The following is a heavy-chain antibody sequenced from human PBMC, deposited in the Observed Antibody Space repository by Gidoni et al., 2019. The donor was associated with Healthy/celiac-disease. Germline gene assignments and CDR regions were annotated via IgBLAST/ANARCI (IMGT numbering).Heavy chain of an antibody. V-gene: IGHV3-7*01. CDR2: IKQDGSEK. D-gene: IGHD2-21*02. CDR3: AREHIVVVTAIDY. Sequence: EVQLVESGGGLVQPGGSLRLSCAASGFTFSSYWMSWVRQAPGKGLEWVANIKQDGSEKYYVDSVKGRFTISRDNAKNSLYLQMNSLRAEDTAVYYCAREHIVVVTAIDYWGHGTLVTVSS. CDR1: GFTFSSYW. J-gene: IGHJ4*01.